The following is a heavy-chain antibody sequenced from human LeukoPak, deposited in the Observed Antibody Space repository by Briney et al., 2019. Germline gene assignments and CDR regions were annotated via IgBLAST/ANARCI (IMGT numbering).Heavy chain of an antibody. Sequence: SETLSLTCAVYGGSFRGYYWSWIRQPPGKGLEWFGEINHSGSTNYNPSLKSRVTISVDTSKNQFSLKLSSVTAADTAVYYCARRRVQLSSSWYPWGQGTLVTVSS. CDR1: GGSFRGYY. CDR3: ARRRVQLSSSWYP. D-gene: IGHD6-13*01. V-gene: IGHV4-34*01. J-gene: IGHJ5*02. CDR2: INHSGST.